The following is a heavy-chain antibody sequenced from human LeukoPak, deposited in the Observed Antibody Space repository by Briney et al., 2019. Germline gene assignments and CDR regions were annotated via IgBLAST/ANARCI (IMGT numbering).Heavy chain of an antibody. V-gene: IGHV1-2*06. CDR2: INPNSGGT. CDR3: ARYRDSRSWYDY. D-gene: IGHD6-13*01. CDR1: GYTFTGYY. Sequence: ASVKVSCKASGYTFTGYYMHWVRQAPGQGPEWMGRINPNSGGTSYAQKFQGRVTMTRDTSISTAYMELSRLRSDDTAVYYCARYRDSRSWYDYWGQGTLVTVSS. J-gene: IGHJ4*02.